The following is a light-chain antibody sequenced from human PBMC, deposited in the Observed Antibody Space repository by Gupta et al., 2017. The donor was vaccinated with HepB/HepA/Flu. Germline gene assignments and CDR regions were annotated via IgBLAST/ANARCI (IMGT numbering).Light chain of an antibody. Sequence: ELVVTQFPATLSLSPGERATLSCRASQSVSRYLAWYQQKRGQAPRLLIYDASNRATGIPARFSGSGSGTDFTLTISSLEPEDFAVYYCQQRYRWNRTFGQGTTLEI. CDR2: DAS. CDR1: QSVSRY. V-gene: IGKV3-11*01. CDR3: QQRYRWNRT. J-gene: IGKJ2*01.